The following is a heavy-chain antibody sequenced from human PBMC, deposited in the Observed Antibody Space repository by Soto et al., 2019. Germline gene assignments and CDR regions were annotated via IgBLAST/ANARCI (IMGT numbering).Heavy chain of an antibody. J-gene: IGHJ4*02. V-gene: IGHV1-18*01. CDR2: IRTYNDNT. CDR3: ARGVLLTKVSDYYFDY. D-gene: IGHD4-17*01. Sequence: QVQLAQSGAEVKKPGASVKVSCKASGYTFTNYGLSWVRQAPGQGLEWMGWIRTYNDNTNYAQKFQGRVTMTTETSTSTAYMELRSLSSDDTAVYYCARGVLLTKVSDYYFDYWGQGTLVTVSS. CDR1: GYTFTNYG.